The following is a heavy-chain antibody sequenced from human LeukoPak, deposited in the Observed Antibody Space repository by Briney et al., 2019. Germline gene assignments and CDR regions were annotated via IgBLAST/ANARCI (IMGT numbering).Heavy chain of an antibody. CDR3: ARDRSAYYDSSGYNLDY. V-gene: IGHV1-69*04. D-gene: IGHD3-22*01. J-gene: IGHJ4*02. CDR1: GGTFSSYA. CDR2: IIPILGIA. Sequence: ASVKVSCKASGGTFSSYAISWVRQAPGQGLEWMGRIIPILGIANYAQKFQGRVTITADKSTSKAYMELSSLRSEDTAVYYCARDRSAYYDSSGYNLDYWGQGTLVTVSS.